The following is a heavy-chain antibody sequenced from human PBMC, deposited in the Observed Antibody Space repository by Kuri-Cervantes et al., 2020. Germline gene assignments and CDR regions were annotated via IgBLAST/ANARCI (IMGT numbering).Heavy chain of an antibody. CDR1: GFTFSSYW. V-gene: IGHV3-30*03. CDR2: ISYDGSNK. D-gene: IGHD1-26*01. J-gene: IGHJ5*02. Sequence: GESLKISCAASGFTFSSYWMSWVRQAPGKGLEWVAVISYDGSNKYYADSVKGRFTISRDNSKNTLYLQMNSLRAEDTAVYYCARTPSKSGSYFGHWFDPWGQGTLVTVSS. CDR3: ARTPSKSGSYFGHWFDP.